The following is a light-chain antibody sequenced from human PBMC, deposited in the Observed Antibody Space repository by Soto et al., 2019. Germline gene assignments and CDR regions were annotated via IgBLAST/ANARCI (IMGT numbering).Light chain of an antibody. CDR1: SSDVGSYNL. CDR2: EGS. CDR3: CSYAGSSTV. Sequence: QSVLTQPASVSGSPGQSITLSCTGTSSDVGSYNLVSWYQQHPGKAPKLMIYEGSKRPSGVSNRFSGSKSGNTASLTISGLQAEDEADYYCCSYAGSSTVFGTGTKVTAL. V-gene: IGLV2-23*03. J-gene: IGLJ1*01.